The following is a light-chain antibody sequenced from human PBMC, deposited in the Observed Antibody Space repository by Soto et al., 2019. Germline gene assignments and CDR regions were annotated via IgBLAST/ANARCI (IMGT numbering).Light chain of an antibody. V-gene: IGLV1-44*01. CDR1: SSNIGSNT. CDR3: AARDDSLNGLYV. CDR2: SNN. J-gene: IGLJ1*01. Sequence: QSVLTQPPSASGTPGQRVTISCSGSSSNIGSNTVNWYQQLPGTAPKLLIYSNNQRPSGVPDRFSGSKSGTSASLAISGLQSEDGTDYYCAARDDSLNGLYVFGTGTQLTVL.